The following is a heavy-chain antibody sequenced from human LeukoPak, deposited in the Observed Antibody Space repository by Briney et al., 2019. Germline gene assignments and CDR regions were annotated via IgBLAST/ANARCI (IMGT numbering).Heavy chain of an antibody. CDR1: GFTFRVYA. CDR3: AKLLNDYGDYVFDS. V-gene: IGHV3-23*01. D-gene: IGHD4-17*01. Sequence: GGSLRLSCVASGFTFRVYALTWVRQAPGKGLEWVSAISGSGTRTHYADSVAGRFTISRDNSKNTVYLQMSCLRAEDTAVYYCAKLLNDYGDYVFDSWGQGTLVTVSS. CDR2: ISGSGTRT. J-gene: IGHJ5*01.